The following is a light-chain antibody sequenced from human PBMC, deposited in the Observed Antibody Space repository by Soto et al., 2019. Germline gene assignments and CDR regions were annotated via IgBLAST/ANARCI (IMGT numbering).Light chain of an antibody. CDR3: QQLNSYPLT. Sequence: DIQLTQSPSFLSASVGDRVTITCRASQGISSYLAWYQQKPGKAPKLLIYAASTLQSVVPSRFSGSGSGTEFTLTISSLQPEDFATYYCQQLNSYPLTFGGGTNVEIK. CDR1: QGISSY. V-gene: IGKV1-9*01. CDR2: AAS. J-gene: IGKJ4*01.